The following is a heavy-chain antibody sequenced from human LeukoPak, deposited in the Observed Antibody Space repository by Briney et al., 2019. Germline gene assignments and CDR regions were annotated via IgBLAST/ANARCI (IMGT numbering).Heavy chain of an antibody. CDR2: IKQDGSEE. D-gene: IGHD1-26*01. CDR1: RFQFCNYW. J-gene: IGHJ3*02. Sequence: GGSLTLSCAVSRFQFCNYWMSWVRQAPGKGLEWVANIKQDGSEEYYVDSVKGRFTISRDNAENSLFLQMNSLTAEDTAVYYCARDPYSGSCGAFDIWGQGTLVTVS. CDR3: ARDPYSGSCGAFDI. V-gene: IGHV3-7*05.